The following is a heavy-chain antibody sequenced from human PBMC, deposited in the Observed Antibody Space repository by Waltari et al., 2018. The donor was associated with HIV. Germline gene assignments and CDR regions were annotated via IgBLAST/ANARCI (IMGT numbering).Heavy chain of an antibody. Sequence: QVQLQESGPGLVKPSDTLSLTCAVSDFSITSGHYWGWIRQSPGKGWEWIGSVFHSGSTFYKPSFKSRVSISVDTSKNQFSLKLTSVTAADTAVYYCARQPAPDSTWFQIYFDYWGQGTVVTVSS. D-gene: IGHD6-13*01. V-gene: IGHV4-38-2*01. J-gene: IGHJ4*02. CDR2: VFHSGST. CDR3: ARQPAPDSTWFQIYFDY. CDR1: DFSITSGHY.